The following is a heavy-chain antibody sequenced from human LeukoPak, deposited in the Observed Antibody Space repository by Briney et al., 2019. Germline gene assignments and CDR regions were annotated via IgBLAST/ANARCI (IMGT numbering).Heavy chain of an antibody. CDR1: GGSISSYY. J-gene: IGHJ4*02. CDR2: IYYSGST. Sequence: PSGTLSLTCTVSGGSISSYYWSWLRQPPGKGLEWIGYIYYSGSTNYNPSLKSRVTISVDTSKNQFSLKLSSVTAADTAVYYCARHPAAAAPGYWGQGTLVTVSS. V-gene: IGHV4-59*08. D-gene: IGHD6-13*01. CDR3: ARHPAAAAPGY.